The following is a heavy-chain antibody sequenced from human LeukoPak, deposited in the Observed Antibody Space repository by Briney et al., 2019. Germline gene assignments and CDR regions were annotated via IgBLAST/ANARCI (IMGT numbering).Heavy chain of an antibody. Sequence: GGSLRLSCAASGFTFSDYYMSWIRQAPGKGLEWVSYIAGSVSTIYYADSVKGRFTISRDNAKNSLYLQMSGLRAEDTATYYCARVGRAMAAAGFGAFDIWGQGTMVTVSS. D-gene: IGHD6-13*01. V-gene: IGHV3-11*01. CDR3: ARVGRAMAAAGFGAFDI. CDR1: GFTFSDYY. CDR2: IAGSVSTI. J-gene: IGHJ3*02.